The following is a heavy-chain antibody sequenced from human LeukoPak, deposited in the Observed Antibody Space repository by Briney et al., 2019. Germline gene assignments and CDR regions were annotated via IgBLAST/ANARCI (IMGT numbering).Heavy chain of an antibody. CDR3: AHITTVTCADY. CDR2: IYWDGDE. V-gene: IGHV2-5*02. Sequence: ESGPTLVKPTQTLTLTCTFSGFSLTTSGVGVGWIRQPPGKALEWLALIYWDGDERYSPSLKSRLTITKDTSKNHVVLTITNMDPVDTATYYCAHITTVTCADYWGQGTLVTVSS. J-gene: IGHJ4*02. D-gene: IGHD4-11*01. CDR1: GFSLTTSGVG.